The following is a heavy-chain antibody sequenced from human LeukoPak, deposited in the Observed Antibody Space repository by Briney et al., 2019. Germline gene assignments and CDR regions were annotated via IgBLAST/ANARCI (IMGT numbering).Heavy chain of an antibody. D-gene: IGHD3-22*01. V-gene: IGHV3-15*01. CDR1: GFTFSNAW. Sequence: GGSLRLSCAASGFTFSNAWMSWVRQAPGKGLEWVGRIKSKTDGGTTDYAAPVKGRFTISRDDSKNTLYLQMNSLKTEDTAVYYCTTAGYYYDSQAAFDIWGQGQWSPSLQ. CDR3: TTAGYYYDSQAAFDI. CDR2: IKSKTDGGTT. J-gene: IGHJ3*02.